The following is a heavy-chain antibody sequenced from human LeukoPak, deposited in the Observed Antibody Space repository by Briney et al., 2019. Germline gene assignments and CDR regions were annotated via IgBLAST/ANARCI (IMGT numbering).Heavy chain of an antibody. Sequence: ASVKVSCKASGYTFTDNYMHWLRQAPGQGLEWMGWIDPNSRGTKYAQKFQGRVTMTGDTSSTTAYMELTKVRSDDTAVYYCARGRYSDYGGSWFDPWGQGTLVTVSS. CDR3: ARGRYSDYGGSWFDP. CDR1: GYTFTDNY. V-gene: IGHV1-2*02. CDR2: IDPNSRGT. D-gene: IGHD4-23*01. J-gene: IGHJ5*02.